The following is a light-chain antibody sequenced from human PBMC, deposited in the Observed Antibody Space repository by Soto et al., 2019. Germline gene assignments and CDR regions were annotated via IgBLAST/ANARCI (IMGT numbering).Light chain of an antibody. CDR3: SATDDRLSGPV. J-gene: IGLJ2*01. Sequence: QSVLTQPPSASGTPGQRVTISCSGSSSNIESNYVYCYQHLPGAAPKLLIYSNDQRPSGVPDRFSASKSGTSASLAISGLRSEDEGDYYCSATDDRLSGPVFGGGTKVTVL. CDR1: SSNIESNY. V-gene: IGLV1-47*02. CDR2: SND.